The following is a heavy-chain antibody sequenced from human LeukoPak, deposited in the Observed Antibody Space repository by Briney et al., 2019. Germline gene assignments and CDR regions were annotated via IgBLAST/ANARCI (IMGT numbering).Heavy chain of an antibody. Sequence: SETLSLTCTVSGGSISSYYWSWIRQPPGKGLEWIGYIYYSGSTNYNPSLKSRVTISVDTSKNQFSLKLGSVTAADTAVYYCAREGVQSGSYDYWGQGTLVTVSS. CDR3: AREGVQSGSYDY. CDR2: IYYSGST. D-gene: IGHD1-26*01. J-gene: IGHJ4*02. CDR1: GGSISSYY. V-gene: IGHV4-59*01.